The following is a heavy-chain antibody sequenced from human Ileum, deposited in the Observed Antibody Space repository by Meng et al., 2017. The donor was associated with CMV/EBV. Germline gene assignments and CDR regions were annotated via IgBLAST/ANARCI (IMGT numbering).Heavy chain of an antibody. D-gene: IGHD1-14*01. J-gene: IGHJ6*02. CDR1: GFTFNNYG. V-gene: IGHV3-30*02. Sequence: GESLKISCAVSGFTFNNYGMHWVRQAPGKGLEWVAFIRFDGGNKYYANSVGGRFIISRDNFKNTLYLQMNSLGAEDTAVYYCAKDRLWVTGYYNGMDVWGQGTTVTVSS. CDR3: AKDRLWVTGYYNGMDV. CDR2: IRFDGGNK.